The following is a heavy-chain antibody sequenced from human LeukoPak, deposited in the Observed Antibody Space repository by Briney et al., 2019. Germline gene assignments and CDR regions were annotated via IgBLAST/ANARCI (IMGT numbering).Heavy chain of an antibody. V-gene: IGHV5-51*01. CDR2: IYPGDSDT. Sequence: PGESLKISCKGSGYSFTSYWIGWVRQMPGKGLEWMGIIYPGDSDTRYSPSFQGQVTISADKSISTAYLQWSSLRAEDTAVYYCARESLDTAMVLYFDYWGQGTLVTVSS. CDR3: ARESLDTAMVLYFDY. CDR1: GYSFTSYW. J-gene: IGHJ4*02. D-gene: IGHD5-18*01.